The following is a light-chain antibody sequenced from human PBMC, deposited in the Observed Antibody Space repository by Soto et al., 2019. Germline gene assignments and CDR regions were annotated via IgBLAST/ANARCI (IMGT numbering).Light chain of an antibody. CDR2: KAS. Sequence: DIQMTQSPSTVSASVGDRVTITGRASQSISSWLAWYQQKPGKAPKLLIYKASSLESGVPSRFSGSGSGTEFTLTISSLQPDDFATYYCQQYNSYQWTFGQGTKVDIK. CDR1: QSISSW. CDR3: QQYNSYQWT. V-gene: IGKV1-5*03. J-gene: IGKJ1*01.